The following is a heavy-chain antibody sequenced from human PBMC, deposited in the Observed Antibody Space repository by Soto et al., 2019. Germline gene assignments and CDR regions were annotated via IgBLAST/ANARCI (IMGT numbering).Heavy chain of an antibody. CDR1: GFTVSSNY. D-gene: IGHD2-2*01. V-gene: IGHV3-53*04. CDR3: ARQVSGPAGICDY. J-gene: IGHJ4*02. Sequence: EVQLVESGGGLVQPGGSLSLSCAASGFTVSSNYMSWVRQAPGQGLEWVSVIYSGGSTYYADSVKGRFTISRHNSKNTLYIHMNSLRAEDTAVYYCARQVSGPAGICDYWVQGTLVTVSS. CDR2: IYSGGST.